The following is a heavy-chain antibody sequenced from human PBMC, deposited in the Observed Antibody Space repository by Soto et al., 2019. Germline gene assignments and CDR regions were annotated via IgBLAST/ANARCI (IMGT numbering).Heavy chain of an antibody. V-gene: IGHV3-30*03. J-gene: IGHJ4*02. CDR1: GFTFSSYG. CDR3: GSDQCPCIVAAYYFEY. D-gene: IGHD5-12*01. Sequence: QVPLVESGGGVVQPGRSLRLSCAASGFTFSSYGMHWVRQAPGKGLEWVALISYVGSDKYYADSVKGRFTISRDNXKXXLSLQMNSRRAEDTAVYYCGSDQCPCIVAAYYFEYWGQGTLVSVSS. CDR2: ISYVGSDK.